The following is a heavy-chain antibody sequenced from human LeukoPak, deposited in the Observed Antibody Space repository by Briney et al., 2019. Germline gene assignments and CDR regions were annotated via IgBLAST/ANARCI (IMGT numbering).Heavy chain of an antibody. CDR3: AKDPFPHSSGNHGANWFDP. J-gene: IGHJ5*02. CDR1: GFTFSTYA. Sequence: GSLRLSCAASGFTFSTYAMSWVRQAPGKGLEWVSAISGSGGSTYYADSVKGRFTISRDNSKNTLYLQMNSLRAEDTAVYYCAKDPFPHSSGNHGANWFDPWGQGTLVTVSS. CDR2: ISGSGGST. V-gene: IGHV3-23*01. D-gene: IGHD3-22*01.